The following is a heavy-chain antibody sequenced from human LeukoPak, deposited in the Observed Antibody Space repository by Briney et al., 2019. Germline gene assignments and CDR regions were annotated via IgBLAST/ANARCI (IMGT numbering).Heavy chain of an antibody. CDR1: GLTFSDYA. CDR3: AKDPTGGDPGQLLDY. J-gene: IGHJ4*02. V-gene: IGHV3-23*01. D-gene: IGHD5-18*01. Sequence: PGGSLRVSCVASGLTFSDYAMSWVRQAPGKGLEWVSAISGSGGSTYYADSVKGRFTISRDNSKNTLYLQMNSLRAEDTAVYYCAKDPTGGDPGQLLDYWGQGTLVTVSS. CDR2: ISGSGGST.